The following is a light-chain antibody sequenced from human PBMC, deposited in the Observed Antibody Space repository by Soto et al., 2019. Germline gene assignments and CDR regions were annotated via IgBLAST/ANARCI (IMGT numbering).Light chain of an antibody. CDR3: QQYGSSPGT. V-gene: IGKV3-20*01. CDR1: LILVDSVGSN. CDR2: GAS. Sequence: VMTQSPLSLPVTLGQPASISCTSILILVDSVGSNLAWYQQKPGQAPRLLIYGASTRATGIPDRFSGSGSGTDFTLTISRLEPEDFAVYYCQQYGSSPGTFGQGTKVDIK. J-gene: IGKJ1*01.